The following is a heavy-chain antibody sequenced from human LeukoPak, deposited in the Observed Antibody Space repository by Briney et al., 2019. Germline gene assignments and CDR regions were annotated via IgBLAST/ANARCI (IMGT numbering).Heavy chain of an antibody. CDR2: ISYDGSNK. CDR3: AKGRGIVGVDY. J-gene: IGHJ4*02. Sequence: PGGSLRLSCAASGFTFSSYAMSWVRQAPGKGLEWVAVISYDGSNKYYADSVKGRFTISRDNSKNTLYLQMNSLRAEDTAVYYCAKGRGIVGVDYWGQGTLVTVSS. D-gene: IGHD1-26*01. CDR1: GFTFSSYA. V-gene: IGHV3-30*18.